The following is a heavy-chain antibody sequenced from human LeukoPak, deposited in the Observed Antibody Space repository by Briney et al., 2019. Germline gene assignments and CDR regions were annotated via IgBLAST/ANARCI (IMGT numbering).Heavy chain of an antibody. CDR2: ISSSTGNT. V-gene: IGHV1-18*01. CDR3: ARLPLGYCGGTSCSE. J-gene: IGHJ4*02. Sequence: ASVKVSCKASGYTFNTYGISWVRQAPGQGLEWMGWISSSTGNTKYAQKVQGRVTMTTDTSTSTAYLELRNLRSDDTAMYYCARLPLGYCGGTSCSEWGQGTLVTVSS. D-gene: IGHD2-2*01. CDR1: GYTFNTYG.